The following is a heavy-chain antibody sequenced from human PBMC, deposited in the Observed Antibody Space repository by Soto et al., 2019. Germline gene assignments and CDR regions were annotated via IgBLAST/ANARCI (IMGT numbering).Heavy chain of an antibody. J-gene: IGHJ4*02. CDR1: GFTFSTYA. CDR3: AKDQGNTVVGASTGFDH. V-gene: IGHV3-23*01. D-gene: IGHD1-26*01. CDR2: ISGSGSGT. Sequence: EVQLLESGGGLVQPGGSLRLSCAASGFTFSTYAMNWVRQAPGKGLEWFSLISGSGSGTYYADSVKGRFTISRDNSKNMLFLQMSSLGAEDTAVYYCAKDQGNTVVGASTGFDHWGPGTLVTVSS.